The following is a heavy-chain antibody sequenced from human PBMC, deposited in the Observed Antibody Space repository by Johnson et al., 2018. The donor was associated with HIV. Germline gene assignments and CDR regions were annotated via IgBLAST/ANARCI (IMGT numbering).Heavy chain of an antibody. V-gene: IGHV3-49*05. J-gene: IGHJ3*02. CDR2: IRSKAYGGTP. CDR3: SSRPHGSGRPLDI. CDR1: GFTFSDYY. D-gene: IGHD3-10*01. Sequence: VQLVESGGGLVKPGGSPRLSCLASGFTFSDYYMSWIRQAPGKGLEWVGFIRSKAYGGTPEYAASVKGRFTISGDESRNIAYLQMDSLKTEDTAVYYCSSRPHGSGRPLDIWGQGTLVTVSS.